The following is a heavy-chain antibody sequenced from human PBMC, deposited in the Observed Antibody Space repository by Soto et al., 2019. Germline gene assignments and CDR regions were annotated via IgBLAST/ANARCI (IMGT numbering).Heavy chain of an antibody. CDR1: GGTFSSYA. Sequence: SVKVSCKASGGTFSSYAISWVRQAPGQGLEWMGGIIPIFGTANYAQKFQGRVTITADESTSTAYMELSSLRSEDTAVYYCARVPYSYRAGGAFDIWGQGTMVTVSS. V-gene: IGHV1-69*13. J-gene: IGHJ3*02. CDR2: IIPIFGTA. CDR3: ARVPYSYRAGGAFDI. D-gene: IGHD5-18*01.